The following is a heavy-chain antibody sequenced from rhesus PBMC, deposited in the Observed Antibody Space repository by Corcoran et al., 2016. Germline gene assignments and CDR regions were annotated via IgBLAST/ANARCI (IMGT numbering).Heavy chain of an antibody. V-gene: IGHV5-20*01. CDR2: LSPSDSAT. J-gene: IGHJ4*01. CDR1: GYSFTSYW. CDR3: AKSRDSSGWAGDY. D-gene: IGHD6-31*01. Sequence: EVQLVQSGAEVKRPGESLKISCKTSGYSFTSYWISWVRQMPGKGLEWLGALSPSDSATRYNPSFQGQVTISADKSISTAYLQWSRLKASDTATYYCAKSRDSSGWAGDYWGQGVLVTVSS.